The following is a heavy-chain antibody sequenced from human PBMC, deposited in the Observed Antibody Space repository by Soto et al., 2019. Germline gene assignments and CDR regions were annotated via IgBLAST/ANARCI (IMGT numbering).Heavy chain of an antibody. J-gene: IGHJ6*02. V-gene: IGHV4-59*08. Sequence: PSETLSLTCTVSGGSISSYYWSWIRQPPGKGLEWIGYIHYSGSTKYNPSLESRVTISVDTSKNQFSLKLSFVTAADTALYYCAREQYYYGSGRHYYSGMDVWGQGTTVTVSS. CDR1: GGSISSYY. CDR2: IHYSGST. CDR3: AREQYYYGSGRHYYSGMDV. D-gene: IGHD3-10*01.